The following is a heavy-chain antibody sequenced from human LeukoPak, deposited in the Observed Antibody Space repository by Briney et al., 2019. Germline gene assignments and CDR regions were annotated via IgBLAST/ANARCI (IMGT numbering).Heavy chain of an antibody. J-gene: IGHJ4*02. CDR2: PNTKNGGGTS. CDR1: GFTFSIAG. CDR3: ATIRDKSSWTFDC. D-gene: IGHD2-15*01. V-gene: IGHV3-15*01. Sequence: GGSLRLSRAVSGFTFSIAGLSRIRPQPGHGLEMVNRPNTKNGGGTSDYNAPVTGICTISKNASKKMLCLKMNSVKTEDTAVYYCATIRDKSSWTFDCWGQGALVTVSS.